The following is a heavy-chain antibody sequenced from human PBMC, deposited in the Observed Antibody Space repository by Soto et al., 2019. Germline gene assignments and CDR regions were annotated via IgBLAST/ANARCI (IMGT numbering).Heavy chain of an antibody. Sequence: GESLKISCKGSGYSFTSYWIGWVRQMPWKGLEWMGIIYPGDSDTRYSPSFQGQVTISADTSISPAYLQWSSLKASDTAMYYCASGIAAAGTSGGMDVWGHGTTVTVSS. V-gene: IGHV5-51*01. CDR3: ASGIAAAGTSGGMDV. J-gene: IGHJ6*02. CDR1: GYSFTSYW. CDR2: IYPGDSDT. D-gene: IGHD6-13*01.